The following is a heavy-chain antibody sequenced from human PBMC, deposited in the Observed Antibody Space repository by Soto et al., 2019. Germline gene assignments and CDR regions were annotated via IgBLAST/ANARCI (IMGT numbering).Heavy chain of an antibody. CDR1: GFTFSSYA. Sequence: GGSLRLSCAASGFTFSSYAMHWVRQAPGKGLEWVAVISYDGSNKYYADSVKGRFTISRDNSKNTLYLQMNSLRAEDTAVYYCARVPYSSSSILDYWGQGTLVNVSS. J-gene: IGHJ4*02. D-gene: IGHD6-6*01. V-gene: IGHV3-30-3*01. CDR2: ISYDGSNK. CDR3: ARVPYSSSSILDY.